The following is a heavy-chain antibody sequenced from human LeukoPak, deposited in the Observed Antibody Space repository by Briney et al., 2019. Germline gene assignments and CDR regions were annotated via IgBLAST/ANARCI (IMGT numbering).Heavy chain of an antibody. D-gene: IGHD3-9*01. Sequence: GSLRLSCAASGFTFSDYAMSWVRQAPEKGLEWVSAISGSGDATKYADSVKGRFTISRDNSKNTLYLQMNSLRAEDTAVYYCARAKDILTGNDYWGQGTLVTVSS. J-gene: IGHJ4*02. V-gene: IGHV3-23*01. CDR3: ARAKDILTGNDY. CDR1: GFTFSDYA. CDR2: ISGSGDAT.